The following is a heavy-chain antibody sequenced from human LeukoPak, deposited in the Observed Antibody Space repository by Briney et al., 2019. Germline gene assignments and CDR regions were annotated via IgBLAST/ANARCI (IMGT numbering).Heavy chain of an antibody. Sequence: PGGSLRLSCAASGFTFSSYGMHWVRQAPGKGLEWVAFIRYDGSNKYYADSVKGRFTISRDNSKHTLYLQMNSLRAEDTAVYYRAKAALLLGYCSGGSCQNDYWGQGTLVTVSS. V-gene: IGHV3-30*02. CDR1: GFTFSSYG. CDR3: AKAALLLGYCSGGSCQNDY. D-gene: IGHD2-15*01. CDR2: IRYDGSNK. J-gene: IGHJ4*02.